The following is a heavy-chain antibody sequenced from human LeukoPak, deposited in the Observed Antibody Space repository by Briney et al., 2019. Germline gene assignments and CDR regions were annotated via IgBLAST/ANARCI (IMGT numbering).Heavy chain of an antibody. CDR1: GYTFTSYG. CDR3: ARPNYDLWSGYGLDY. D-gene: IGHD3-3*01. J-gene: IGHJ4*02. CDR2: ISAYNGNT. Sequence: EASVKVSCKASGYTFTSYGISWVRQAPGQGLEWMGWISAYNGNTNYAQKLQGRVTMTTDTSTSTAYMELRSLRSDDTAVYYCARPNYDLWSGYGLDYWGQGTLVTVSS. V-gene: IGHV1-18*01.